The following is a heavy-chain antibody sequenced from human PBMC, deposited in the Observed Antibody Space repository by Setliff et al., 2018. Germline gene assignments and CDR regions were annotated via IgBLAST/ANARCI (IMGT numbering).Heavy chain of an antibody. D-gene: IGHD3-22*01. CDR1: GFTFSRYW. CDR3: ARVLGSRDFYYGAFDL. Sequence: GGSLRLSCAASGFTFSRYWMSWVRQAPGKGLEWVANIKQDGSEKYYVDSVKGRFTISRDNAKNSLYLQMNSLRAEDTAVYYCARVLGSRDFYYGAFDLWGQGTLVTVSS. V-gene: IGHV3-7*01. J-gene: IGHJ3*01. CDR2: IKQDGSEK.